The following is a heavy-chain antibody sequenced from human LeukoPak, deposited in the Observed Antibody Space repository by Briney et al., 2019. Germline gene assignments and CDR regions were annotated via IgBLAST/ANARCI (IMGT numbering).Heavy chain of an antibody. CDR1: GFTFSSYG. D-gene: IGHD1-26*01. CDR3: AKDTDLWELLGYFDY. CDR2: ISGSGGST. J-gene: IGHJ4*02. Sequence: GGSLRLSCAASGFTFSSYGMSWVRQAPGKGLEWVSAISGSGGSTYYADSVKGRFTISRDNSKNTLYLQMNSLRAEDTAVYYCAKDTDLWELLGYFDYWGQGTLVTVSS. V-gene: IGHV3-23*01.